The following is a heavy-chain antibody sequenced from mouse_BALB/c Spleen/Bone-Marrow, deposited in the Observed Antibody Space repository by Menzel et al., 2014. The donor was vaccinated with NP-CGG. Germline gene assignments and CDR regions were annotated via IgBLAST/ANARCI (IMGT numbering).Heavy chain of an antibody. CDR2: ISTYSANT. CDR3: ARDISGYVRAMDY. CDR1: GYTFTDYA. Sequence: VKLMESGPELVSPGVSVKISCKAFGYTFTDYAIHWVKQSHSKSLEWIGIISTYSANTNYNQKFKGKATMTVDKSSSTAYMELARLTFEDSAIYFCARDISGYVRAMDYWGQVTSVTVPS. J-gene: IGHJ4*01. V-gene: IGHV1-67*01. D-gene: IGHD3-2*01.